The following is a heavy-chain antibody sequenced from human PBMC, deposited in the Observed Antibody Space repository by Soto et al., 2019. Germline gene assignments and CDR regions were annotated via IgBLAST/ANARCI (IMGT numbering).Heavy chain of an antibody. CDR3: ARERTDDYSNTNWFDP. J-gene: IGHJ5*02. V-gene: IGHV3-11*01. CDR2: ISSSGSTI. Sequence: GGSLRLSCAASGFTFSDYYMSWIRQAPGKGLEWVSYISSSGSTIYYADSVKGRFTISRDNAKNSLYLQMNSLRAEDTAVYYCARERTDDYSNTNWFDPWGQGTLVTVSS. CDR1: GFTFSDYY. D-gene: IGHD4-4*01.